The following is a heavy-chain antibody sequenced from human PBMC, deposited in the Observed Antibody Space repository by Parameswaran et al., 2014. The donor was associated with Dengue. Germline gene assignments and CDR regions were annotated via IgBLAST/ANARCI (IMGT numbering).Heavy chain of an antibody. CDR2: IWYDGSNK. Sequence: GGSLRLSCAASGFTFSSYGMHWVRQAPGKGLEWVAVIWYDGSNKYYADSVKGRFTISRDNSRNTLYLQMNSLRAEDTAVYYCAREPAAKEYYFDYWGQGTLVTVSS. V-gene: IGHV3-33*01. CDR1: GFTFSSYG. D-gene: IGHD2-2*01. J-gene: IGHJ4*02. CDR3: AREPAAKEYYFDY.